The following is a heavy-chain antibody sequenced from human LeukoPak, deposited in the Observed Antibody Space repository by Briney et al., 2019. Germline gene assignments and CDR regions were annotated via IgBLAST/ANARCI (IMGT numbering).Heavy chain of an antibody. V-gene: IGHV4-39*07. CDR1: GGSISSSSYY. D-gene: IGHD3-10*01. Sequence: SETLSLTCTVSGGSISSSSYYWGWIRQPPGKGLEWIGSIYYSGSTCYNPSLKSRVTISVDTSKNQFSLKLSSVTAADTAVYYCAREEEAITMVRGVISYWGQGTLVTVSS. J-gene: IGHJ4*02. CDR3: AREEEAITMVRGVISY. CDR2: IYYSGST.